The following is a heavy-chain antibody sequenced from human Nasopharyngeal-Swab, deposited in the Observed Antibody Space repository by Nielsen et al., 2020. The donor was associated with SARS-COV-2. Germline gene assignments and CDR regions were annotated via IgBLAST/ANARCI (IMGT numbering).Heavy chain of an antibody. V-gene: IGHV3-74*01. CDR1: GFTFSSYW. CDR3: AAPLTGLHY. J-gene: IGHJ4*02. D-gene: IGHD1-20*01. CDR2: INTDGSST. Sequence: GGSLRLSCAASGFTFSSYWMHWVRQAPGKGLVWVSRINTDGSSTNYADSVKGRFTISRDSSENTLYLEMNNLTPDDTATYYCAAPLTGLHYWGQGTLVTVSS.